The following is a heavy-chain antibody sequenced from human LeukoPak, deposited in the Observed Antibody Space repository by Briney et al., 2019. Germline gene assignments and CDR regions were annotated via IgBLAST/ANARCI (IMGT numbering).Heavy chain of an antibody. V-gene: IGHV3-23*01. J-gene: IGHJ4*01. CDR1: GFTLSNSA. CDR2: LSGSGITT. Sequence: GGCLRLSRAASGFTLSNSAMSWVRQAPGKGLEWVSTLSGSGITTYYADSVKGRFTISSDNSKNTLYLQMNSLRAEDTAVYYCARGIYSSGWSYFDYWGHGTLVTVSS. CDR3: ARGIYSSGWSYFDY. D-gene: IGHD6-19*01.